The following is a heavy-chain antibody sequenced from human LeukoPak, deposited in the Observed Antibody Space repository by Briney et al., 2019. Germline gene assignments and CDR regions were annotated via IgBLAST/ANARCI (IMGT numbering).Heavy chain of an antibody. V-gene: IGHV3-74*01. CDR3: SRGFPFDP. CDR2: INSDGSRA. CDR1: GFPFSTSW. D-gene: IGHD3-10*01. J-gene: IGHJ5*02. Sequence: GGSLRLSCAASGFPFSTSWMHWVRQAPGKGLVWVSRINSDGSRATYADSAKGRITISRDNAKNTLYLQMNSLRAEDTAVYYCSRGFPFDPWGQGALVTVSS.